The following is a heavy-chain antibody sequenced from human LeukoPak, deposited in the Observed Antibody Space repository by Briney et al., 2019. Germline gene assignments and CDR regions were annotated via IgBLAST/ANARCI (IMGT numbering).Heavy chain of an antibody. Sequence: GGTLRLSCAASGFTFSSYGMSWARLAPGKGLEWVSAISGSRGSTYYADSVEGRFTISRDKSKSTLYIKMNSLRAEDTAVYYCARAKPKNMVRGLIMRRESRYYFDYWGQGTLVTVSS. V-gene: IGHV3-23*01. CDR2: ISGSRGST. D-gene: IGHD3-10*01. CDR1: GFTFSSYG. CDR3: ARAKPKNMVRGLIMRRESRYYFDY. J-gene: IGHJ4*02.